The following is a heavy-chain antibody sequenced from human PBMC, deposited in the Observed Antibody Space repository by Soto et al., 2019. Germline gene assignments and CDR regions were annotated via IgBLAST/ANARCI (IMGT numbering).Heavy chain of an antibody. CDR2: ISYDGSNK. CDR3: AKEPRVAPGY. D-gene: IGHD2-15*01. Sequence: PGGSLRLSCAASGFTFSSYGMHWVRQAPGKGLEWVAVISYDGSNKYYADSVKGRFTISRDNSKNTLYLQMNSLRAEDTAVYYCAKEPRVAPGYWGQGTLVTVSS. J-gene: IGHJ4*02. CDR1: GFTFSSYG. V-gene: IGHV3-30*18.